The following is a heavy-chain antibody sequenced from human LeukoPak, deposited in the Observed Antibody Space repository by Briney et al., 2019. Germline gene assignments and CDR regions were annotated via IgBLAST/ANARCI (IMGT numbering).Heavy chain of an antibody. CDR1: GFTFSSYA. CDR2: IRGGGGST. CDR3: AKDREGSGWYYFDY. D-gene: IGHD6-19*01. J-gene: IGHJ4*02. V-gene: IGHV3-23*01. Sequence: GGSLRLSCAASGFTFSSYAMSWVRQAPGKGLEWVSGIRGGGGSTNYADSVKGRFTISRDNSKNTLYLQMNSLRGEDTAVYYCAKDREGSGWYYFDYWGQGTLVTVSS.